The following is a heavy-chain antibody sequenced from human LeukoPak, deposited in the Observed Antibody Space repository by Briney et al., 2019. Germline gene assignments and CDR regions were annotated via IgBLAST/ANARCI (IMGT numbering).Heavy chain of an antibody. CDR2: INHSGST. D-gene: IGHD6-6*01. CDR1: GGSFSGYY. Sequence: PSETLSLTCAVYGGSFSGYYWSWIRQPPGKGLEWIGEINHSGSTNYNPSLKSRVTISVDTSKNQFSLKLSSVTAADTAVYYCATGGGSSSLFDYWGQGTLVTVSS. J-gene: IGHJ4*02. CDR3: ATGGGSSSLFDY. V-gene: IGHV4-34*01.